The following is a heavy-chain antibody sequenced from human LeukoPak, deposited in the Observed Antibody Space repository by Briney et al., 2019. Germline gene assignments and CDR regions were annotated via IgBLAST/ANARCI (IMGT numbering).Heavy chain of an antibody. D-gene: IGHD2-2*01. CDR1: GGSISSYY. J-gene: IGHJ4*02. CDR2: IYYSGST. Sequence: PSETLSLTCTVSGGSISSYYGSWIRQPPGKGLEWIGYIYYSGSTYYNPSLKSRVTISVDTSKNQFSLKLSSVTAADTAVYYCARVVWYCSSTSCYGGGVDYWGQGTLVTVSS. CDR3: ARVVWYCSSTSCYGGGVDY. V-gene: IGHV4-59*12.